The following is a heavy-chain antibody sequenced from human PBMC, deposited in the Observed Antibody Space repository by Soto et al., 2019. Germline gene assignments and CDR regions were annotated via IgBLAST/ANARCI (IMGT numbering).Heavy chain of an antibody. V-gene: IGHV1-8*01. CDR2: MNPNSGNT. D-gene: IGHD2-2*01. Sequence: QVQLVQSGAEVKKPGASVKVSCKASGYTFTSYDINWVRQATGQGLEWMGWMNPNSGNTGYAQKFQGRVTMTRNTSISTAYMELSSLRSEDTAVYYCARSDIVVVPAAQHYYYYGMDVWGQGTTVTVSS. J-gene: IGHJ6*02. CDR1: GYTFTSYD. CDR3: ARSDIVVVPAAQHYYYYGMDV.